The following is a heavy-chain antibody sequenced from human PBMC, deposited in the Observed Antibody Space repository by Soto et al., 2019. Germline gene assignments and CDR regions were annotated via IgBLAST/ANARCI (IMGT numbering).Heavy chain of an antibody. CDR3: ARGLISGSHYSGGWYYFDS. V-gene: IGHV4-34*01. CDR2: INHSGSA. D-gene: IGHD1-26*01. J-gene: IGHJ4*02. CDR1: GGSFSDYI. Sequence: QVQLQQSGAGLLKPSETLSLTCDVYGGSFSDYIWTWIRQTPGKGLQWIGQINHSGSANYNPSLTSRFTQSVHTSSSQFSLELSSVTAADTAVYYCARGLISGSHYSGGWYYFDSWGQGTQVTVSS.